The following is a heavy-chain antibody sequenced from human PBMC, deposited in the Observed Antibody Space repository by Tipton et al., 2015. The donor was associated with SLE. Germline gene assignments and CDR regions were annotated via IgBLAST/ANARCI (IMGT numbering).Heavy chain of an antibody. Sequence: GLVKPSGTLSLTCGVSGGSITSNKWWTWVRQSPGKGLEWIGEISHSGDTDYNPSLKSRVTMSVDKSKNQFSLKLNSVTAADTAVYYCARETGDHAFDIWGQGTVVTVAS. J-gene: IGHJ3*02. D-gene: IGHD7-27*01. CDR3: ARETGDHAFDI. CDR1: GGSITSNKW. CDR2: ISHSGDT. V-gene: IGHV4-4*02.